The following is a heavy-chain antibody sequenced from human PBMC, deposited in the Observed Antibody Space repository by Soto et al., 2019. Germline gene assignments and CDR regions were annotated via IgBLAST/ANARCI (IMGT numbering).Heavy chain of an antibody. CDR1: GFIFSSFP. V-gene: IGHV3-30*04. D-gene: IGHD6-19*01. J-gene: IGHJ4*02. CDR3: ARDLVAGSPDYFDY. CDR2: ISYDGKIQ. Sequence: ESGGDVVQPGRSLRLSCAASGFIFSSFPMHWVRQAPGKGLEWVAVISYDGKIQDYADSVKGRFTISRDSSKNTLYLQMNSLRAEDTALYYCARDLVAGSPDYFDYWGQGTLVTVSS.